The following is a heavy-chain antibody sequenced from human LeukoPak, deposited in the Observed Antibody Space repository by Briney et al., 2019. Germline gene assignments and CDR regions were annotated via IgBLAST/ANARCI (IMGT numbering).Heavy chain of an antibody. D-gene: IGHD1-26*01. J-gene: IGHJ4*02. CDR1: GYTFTCYY. CDR3: ARLKKSGSYAYFDY. V-gene: IGHV1-2*06. CDR2: INPNSGGT. Sequence: ASVKVSCKASGYTFTCYYMHWVRQAPGQGLEWMGRINPNSGGTNYAQKFQGRVTMTRDTSISTAYMELSRLRSDDTAVYYCARLKKSGSYAYFDYWGQGTLVTVSS.